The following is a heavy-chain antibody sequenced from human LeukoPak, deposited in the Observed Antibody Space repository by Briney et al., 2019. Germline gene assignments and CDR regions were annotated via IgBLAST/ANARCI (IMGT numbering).Heavy chain of an antibody. CDR1: GFIFSNYY. J-gene: IGHJ6*02. CDR2: INGTGTST. V-gene: IGHV3-23*01. CDR3: CDGMDV. Sequence: PGGSLRLSCAASGFIFSNYYMSWVRQAPGKGLEWVSAINGTGTSTYYADSVKGRFTISRDNSKSMLYLQMNSLRAEDTAVYYCCDGMDVWGQGTTVAVSS.